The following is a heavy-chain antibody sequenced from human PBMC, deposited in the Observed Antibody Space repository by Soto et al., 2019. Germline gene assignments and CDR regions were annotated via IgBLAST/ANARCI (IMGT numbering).Heavy chain of an antibody. J-gene: IGHJ4*02. CDR2: ISRSSSTI. CDR1: GFTCSDYS. Sequence: EVHLVESGGGLVQPGGSLRLSCAASGFTCSDYSLNWVRQAPGKGLEWISYISRSSSTIYYADSVRGRFTISRDSAKNSVYLQMNSLRDEDSAVYYCARRFDDWGQGTLVTVSS. V-gene: IGHV3-48*02. CDR3: ARRFDD.